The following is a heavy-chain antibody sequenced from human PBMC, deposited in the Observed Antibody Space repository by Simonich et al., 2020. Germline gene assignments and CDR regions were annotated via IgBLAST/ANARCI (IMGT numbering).Heavy chain of an antibody. CDR1: GYTFTGYY. J-gene: IGHJ4*02. D-gene: IGHD7-27*01. CDR2: INPNRGGT. CDR3: ARSPRGELGDFDY. V-gene: IGHV1-2*02. Sequence: QVQLVQSGAEVKKPGASVKVSCKASGYTFTGYYMHWVRQAPGQGLGGMGGINPNRGGTNYAQKCQGRVTRTRDTSISTAYMELSRLRSDDTAVYYCARSPRGELGDFDYWGQGTLVTVSS.